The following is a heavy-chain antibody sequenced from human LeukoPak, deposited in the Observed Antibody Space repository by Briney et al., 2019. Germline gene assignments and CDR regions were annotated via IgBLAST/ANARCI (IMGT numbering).Heavy chain of an antibody. CDR1: GFTFSSYA. V-gene: IGHV3-23*01. CDR3: AKGRAAYDYVLGSYRSDYFDC. Sequence: GGSLRLSCAASGFTFSSYAMSWVRQAPGKGLEWVSAISGSGGSTYYADSVKGRFTISRDNSKNTLYLQMNSLRAEDTAVYYCAKGRAAYDYVLGSYRSDYFDCWGQGTLDTVSS. J-gene: IGHJ4*02. CDR2: ISGSGGST. D-gene: IGHD3-16*02.